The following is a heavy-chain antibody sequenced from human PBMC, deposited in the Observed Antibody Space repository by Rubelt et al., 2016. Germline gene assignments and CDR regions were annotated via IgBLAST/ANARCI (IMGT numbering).Heavy chain of an antibody. CDR2: IRASGGST. V-gene: IGHV3-23*01. CDR3: AKGLGGSPRDSFDY. D-gene: IGHD1-26*01. J-gene: IGHJ4*02. Sequence: VRQAPGKGLEWVSSIRASGGSTYYAESVEGRFTISRDNSKNTLYLRMNSLRAEDTALYYCAKGLGGSPRDSFDYWGQGTLVTVSS.